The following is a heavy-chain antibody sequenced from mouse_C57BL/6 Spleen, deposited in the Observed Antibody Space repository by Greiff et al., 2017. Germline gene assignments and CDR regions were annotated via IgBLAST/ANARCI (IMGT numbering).Heavy chain of an antibody. D-gene: IGHD2-5*01. CDR1: GYTFTEYT. CDR3: ARHEEGYYSNDVGYFDD. Sequence: VKLQQSGAELVKPGASVTLSCKASGYTFTEYTIHWVKQRSGQGLELFGWFYPGSGSIKYNARFKDKATLTADKSSSTVYMELSRLKSEDYAVYFGARHEEGYYSNDVGYFDDWGKGTTLTVSS. CDR2: FYPGSGSI. V-gene: IGHV1-62-2*01. J-gene: IGHJ2*01.